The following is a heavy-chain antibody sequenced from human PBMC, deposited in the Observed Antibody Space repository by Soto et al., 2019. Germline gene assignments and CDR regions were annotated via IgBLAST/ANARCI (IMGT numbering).Heavy chain of an antibody. D-gene: IGHD3-10*01. CDR3: ARRHRAVAVSPWFDP. J-gene: IGHJ5*02. CDR2: IDSSGEK. V-gene: IGHV2-26*01. Sequence: QVTLKESGPVLVKPTETVTLRCTVSGLSITDSEMGVSWIRQPPGQPLEWLAHIDSSGEKSYRTFLKSRPATSKGTSKSQIVLTTTSMDPADTATYYGARRHRAVAVSPWFDPWRQGITVTVSS. CDR1: GLSITDSEMG.